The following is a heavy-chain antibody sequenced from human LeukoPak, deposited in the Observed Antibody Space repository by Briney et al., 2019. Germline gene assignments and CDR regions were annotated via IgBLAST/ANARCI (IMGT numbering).Heavy chain of an antibody. CDR3: ATAPLNYDHLGH. CDR1: GYTLTELS. Sequence: ASVKVSCKVSGYTLTELSMHWVRQAPGKGLEWMGGFDPEDGETIYAQKFQGRVTMTEDTSTDTAYMELSSLRSEDTAVYYCATAPLNYDHLGHWGQGTLVTVSS. V-gene: IGHV1-24*01. J-gene: IGHJ1*01. D-gene: IGHD3-3*01. CDR2: FDPEDGET.